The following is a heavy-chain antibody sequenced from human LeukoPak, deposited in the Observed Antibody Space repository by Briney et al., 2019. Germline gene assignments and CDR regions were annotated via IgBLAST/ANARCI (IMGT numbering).Heavy chain of an antibody. CDR1: GGSISSSNW. Sequence: PSGTLSLTCAVSGGSISSSNWWCLVRQPQGKGLGCIGKIYGSGSTNYNPSLKSRVTISVDKSKNQFSLKLGSVAAADTAVYYCARGGSDILTGSFDYWGQGTLVTVSS. J-gene: IGHJ4*02. CDR2: IYGSGST. CDR3: ARGGSDILTGSFDY. D-gene: IGHD3-9*01. V-gene: IGHV4-4*02.